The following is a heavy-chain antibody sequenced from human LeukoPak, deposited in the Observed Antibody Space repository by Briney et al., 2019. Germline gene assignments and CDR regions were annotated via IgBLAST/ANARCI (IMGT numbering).Heavy chain of an antibody. CDR1: GGSISSGDYY. CDR3: ARGRGYGDYVYWYFDF. V-gene: IGHV4-30-4*01. CDR2: IYYSGST. J-gene: IGHJ2*01. D-gene: IGHD4-17*01. Sequence: SQTLSLTCTVSGGSISSGDYYWSWIRQPPGKGLEWIGYIYYSGSTYYNPSLKSRVTISVDTSKNQFSLKLSSVTAADTAVYYCARGRGYGDYVYWYFDFWGRGTLVTVSS.